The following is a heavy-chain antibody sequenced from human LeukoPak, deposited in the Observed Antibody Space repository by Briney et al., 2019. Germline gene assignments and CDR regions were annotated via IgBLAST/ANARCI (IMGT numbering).Heavy chain of an antibody. CDR3: ARGSRAGWFGELLKGSFDY. J-gene: IGHJ4*02. CDR1: GGSFSGYY. CDR2: INHSGST. Sequence: SETLSLTCAVYGGSFSGYYWSWIRQPPGKGLEWIGEINHSGSTNYNPSLKSRVTISVDTSKNQFSLKLSSVTAADTAVYYCARGSRAGWFGELLKGSFDYWGQGTLATVSS. V-gene: IGHV4-34*01. D-gene: IGHD3-10*01.